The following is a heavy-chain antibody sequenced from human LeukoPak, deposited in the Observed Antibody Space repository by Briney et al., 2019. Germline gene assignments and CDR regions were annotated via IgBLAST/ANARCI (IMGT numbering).Heavy chain of an antibody. CDR1: GFTFSNAW. J-gene: IGHJ4*02. Sequence: GGSLRLSCAASGFTFSNAWMSWVRQAPGKGLEWVGRIKSKTDGGTTDYAAPVKGRFTISRDDSKNTLYLQMNSLKTEDTAAYYCTTDPEQDFGVAPFDYWGQGTLVTVSS. V-gene: IGHV3-15*01. CDR2: IKSKTDGGTT. CDR3: TTDPEQDFGVAPFDY. D-gene: IGHD3-3*01.